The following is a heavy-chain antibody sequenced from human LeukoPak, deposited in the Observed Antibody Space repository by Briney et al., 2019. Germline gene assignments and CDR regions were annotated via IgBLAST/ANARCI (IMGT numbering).Heavy chain of an antibody. V-gene: IGHV3-23*01. J-gene: IGHJ4*02. CDR1: AFAFSNHA. CDR2: ISISGGTT. D-gene: IGHD4-17*01. Sequence: GESLRLSCTASAFAFSNHAMSWVRQAPGKGLEWVSSISISGGTTHYADSVKGRFTISRENSKSTLYLQMNNLRADDTAVYYCANEIRPNDYWGQGTLVTVSS. CDR3: ANEIRPNDY.